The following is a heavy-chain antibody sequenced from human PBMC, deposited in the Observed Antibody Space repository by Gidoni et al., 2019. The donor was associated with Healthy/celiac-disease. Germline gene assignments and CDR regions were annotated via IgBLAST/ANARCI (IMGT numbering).Heavy chain of an antibody. CDR3: ARLLAPTVTTWAGWFDP. D-gene: IGHD4-17*01. Sequence: EVQLVPSGAEVKKPGESLKISFKGSGYSFTSYWIGWVRQMPGKGLEWMGIIYPGDSDTRYSPSFQGQVTISADKSISTAYLQWSSLKASDTAMYYCARLLAPTVTTWAGWFDPWGQGTLVTVSS. V-gene: IGHV5-51*01. CDR2: IYPGDSDT. J-gene: IGHJ5*02. CDR1: GYSFTSYW.